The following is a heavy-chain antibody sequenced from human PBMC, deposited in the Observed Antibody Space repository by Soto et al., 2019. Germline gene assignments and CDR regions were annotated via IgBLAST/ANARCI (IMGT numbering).Heavy chain of an antibody. V-gene: IGHV1-69*06. Sequence: SVKVSCKASGGTFSSYAISWVRQAPGQGLEWMGGIIPIFGTANYAQKFQGRVTITADKSTSTAYMELSSLRSEDTAVYYCASDYYYDSSGYYFRWFDPWGQGTLVTVSS. J-gene: IGHJ5*02. D-gene: IGHD3-22*01. CDR3: ASDYYYDSSGYYFRWFDP. CDR2: IIPIFGTA. CDR1: GGTFSSYA.